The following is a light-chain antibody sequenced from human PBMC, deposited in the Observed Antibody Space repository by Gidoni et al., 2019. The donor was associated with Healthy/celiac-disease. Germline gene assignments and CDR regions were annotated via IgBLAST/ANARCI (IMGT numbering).Light chain of an antibody. J-gene: IGKJ4*01. V-gene: IGKV4-1*01. CDR1: QSVVYSSNNKNY. CDR2: GAS. Sequence: DIVMTQSPDSLAVSRGERATLYCKSSQSVVYSSNNKNYLAWYQQKPGQPPKLLIYGASTRESGVPDRFSGSGSGTDFTLTISSLQAEDVAVYYCQQYYSTLLTFGGGTKVEIK. CDR3: QQYYSTLLT.